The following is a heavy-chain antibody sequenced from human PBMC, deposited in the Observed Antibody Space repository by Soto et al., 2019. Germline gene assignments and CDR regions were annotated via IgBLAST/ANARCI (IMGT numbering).Heavy chain of an antibody. J-gene: IGHJ6*02. CDR2: INHSGST. V-gene: IGHV4-34*01. Sequence: SATLSLTLAVYGESFSGYYWSWIRPPPGKGLEWIGEINHSGSTNYNPSLKSRVTISVDTSKNQFSLKLSSVTAADTAVYYCARSGSSRPYYYYGMDVWGQGTTVTVS. D-gene: IGHD6-6*01. CDR1: GESFSGYY. CDR3: ARSGSSRPYYYYGMDV.